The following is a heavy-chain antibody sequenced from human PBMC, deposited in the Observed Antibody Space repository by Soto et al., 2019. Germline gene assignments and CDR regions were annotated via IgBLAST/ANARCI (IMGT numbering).Heavy chain of an antibody. D-gene: IGHD3-3*01. Sequence: PSETLSLTCAVYGGSFSGYYWSWIRQPPGKGLEWIGEINHSGSTNYNPSLKSRVTISVDTSKNQFSLKLSSVTAADTAVYYCASTRSRFVSRSYYYGMDVWGQGTTVTVSS. V-gene: IGHV4-34*01. CDR2: INHSGST. CDR3: ASTRSRFVSRSYYYGMDV. CDR1: GGSFSGYY. J-gene: IGHJ6*02.